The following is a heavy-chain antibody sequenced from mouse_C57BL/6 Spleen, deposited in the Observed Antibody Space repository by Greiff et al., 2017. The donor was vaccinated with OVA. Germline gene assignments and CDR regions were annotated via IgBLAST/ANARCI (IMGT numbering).Heavy chain of an antibody. CDR2: IHPNSGST. CDR1: GYTFTSYW. CDR3: ARDPPYFHYFDY. Sequence: QVQLQQPGAELVKPGASVKLSCKASGYTFTSYWMHWVKQRPGQGLEWIGMIHPNSGSTNYNEKFKSKATLTVDKSSSTAYMQLSSLTSEDSAVYYCARDPPYFHYFDYWGQGTTLTVSS. J-gene: IGHJ2*01. V-gene: IGHV1-64*01.